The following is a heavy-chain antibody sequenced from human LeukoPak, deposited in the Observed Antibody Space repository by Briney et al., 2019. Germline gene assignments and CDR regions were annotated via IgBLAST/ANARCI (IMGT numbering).Heavy chain of an antibody. D-gene: IGHD1-26*01. J-gene: IGHJ3*02. V-gene: IGHV3-30*02. Sequence: GGSLRLSCAASGFTFSSYGMHWVRQAPGKGLEWVAFIRYDGSNKYYADSVKGRFTISRDNSKNTLYLQKNSLRAEDTAVYYCAKDQEWELYAFDIWGQGTMVTVSS. CDR1: GFTFSSYG. CDR3: AKDQEWELYAFDI. CDR2: IRYDGSNK.